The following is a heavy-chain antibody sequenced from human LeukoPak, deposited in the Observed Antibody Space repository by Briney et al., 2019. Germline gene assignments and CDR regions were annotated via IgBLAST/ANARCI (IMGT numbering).Heavy chain of an antibody. D-gene: IGHD3-22*01. Sequence: GASVNVSCKASGYTFTSYGISWVRQAPGQGLEWMGGISAYNGNTNYAQKLQGRVTMTTDTSTSTAYMELRSLRSDDTAVYYCARGSDSSGYYYTPFDYWGQGTLVTVSS. V-gene: IGHV1-18*01. CDR2: ISAYNGNT. CDR1: GYTFTSYG. J-gene: IGHJ4*02. CDR3: ARGSDSSGYYYTPFDY.